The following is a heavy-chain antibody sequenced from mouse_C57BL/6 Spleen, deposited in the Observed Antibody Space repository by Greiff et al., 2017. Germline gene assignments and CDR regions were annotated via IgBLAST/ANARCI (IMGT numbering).Heavy chain of an antibody. J-gene: IGHJ4*01. V-gene: IGHV1-52*01. D-gene: IGHD2-4*01. CDR1: GYTFTSYW. Sequence: VQLQQPGAELVRPGSSVKLSCKASGYTFTSYWMHWVKQRPIQGLEWIGNIDPSDSETHYNQKFKDKATLTVDKSSSTAYMQLSSLTSEDSAVYYCARLGLRHGAMDYWGQGTSVTVSS. CDR2: IDPSDSET. CDR3: ARLGLRHGAMDY.